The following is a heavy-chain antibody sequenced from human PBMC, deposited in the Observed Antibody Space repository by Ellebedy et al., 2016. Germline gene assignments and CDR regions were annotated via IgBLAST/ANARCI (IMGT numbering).Heavy chain of an antibody. CDR1: GFDFNRYS. Sequence: GESLKISXAASGFDFNRYSMDWVRQAPGKGLEWVSFLSTDSRTIYYADSVKGRFTISRDNARNSLYLQMNSLRDEDTAVYYCARGYLENSFDHWGLGTLVTVSS. CDR3: ARGYLENSFDH. J-gene: IGHJ4*02. V-gene: IGHV3-48*02. CDR2: LSTDSRTI. D-gene: IGHD1-26*01.